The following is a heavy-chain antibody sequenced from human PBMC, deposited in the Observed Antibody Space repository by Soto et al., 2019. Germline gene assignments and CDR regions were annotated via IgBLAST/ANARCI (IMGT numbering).Heavy chain of an antibody. V-gene: IGHV4-30-2*01. CDR2: IYHSWST. CDR3: ARGFNPIDTAMETEFFDY. Sequence: SETLSLTCAVSGASFSGFYWSWIRQPAGEGLGGVGYIYHSWSTDYNPSLKSRVTISVDRPKNQFSLKLSSVTAAATAVYYCARGFNPIDTAMETEFFDYWGQGTLVTVSS. CDR1: GASFSGFY. J-gene: IGHJ4*02. D-gene: IGHD5-18*01.